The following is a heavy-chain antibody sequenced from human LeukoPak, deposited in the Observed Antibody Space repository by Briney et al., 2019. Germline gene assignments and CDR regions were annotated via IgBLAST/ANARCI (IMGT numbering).Heavy chain of an antibody. CDR2: IYSGGST. Sequence: GGSLRLSCAASGFTVSSNYMSWVRQAPGKGLEWVSVIYSGGSTYYADSVKGRFTISRDNSKNTLYLKMNSLRAEDTAVYYCARFGVPMIAPASWGQGTLVTVSS. V-gene: IGHV3-53*01. D-gene: IGHD3-22*01. CDR1: GFTVSSNY. CDR3: ARFGVPMIAPAS. J-gene: IGHJ5*02.